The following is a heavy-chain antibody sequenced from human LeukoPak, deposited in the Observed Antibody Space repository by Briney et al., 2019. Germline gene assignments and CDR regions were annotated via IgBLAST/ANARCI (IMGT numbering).Heavy chain of an antibody. D-gene: IGHD2-8*01. CDR2: ISSSGSTI. Sequence: KTGGSLRLSCTVSGFTFSDYYMSWIRQAPGKGLEWVSYISSSGSTIYYADSVKGRFTISRDNAKNSLYLQMNSLRAEDTAVYFCARGLQTIVLMGRLYYYYGMDVWGQGTTVTVSS. J-gene: IGHJ6*02. V-gene: IGHV3-11*01. CDR1: GFTFSDYY. CDR3: ARGLQTIVLMGRLYYYYGMDV.